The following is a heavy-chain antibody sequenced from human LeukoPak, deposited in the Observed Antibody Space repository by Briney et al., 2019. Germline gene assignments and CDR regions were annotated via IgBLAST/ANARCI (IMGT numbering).Heavy chain of an antibody. V-gene: IGHV3-9*01. Sequence: GRSLRLSCAASGFTFDGYSMYWVRQAPGKGLEWVSGITWNSDDMAYADSVKGRFTISRDNAKNCLYLQMNSLRVEDTALYYCTKVTDWRTGFDYWGQGTLVTVSS. D-gene: IGHD3-9*01. CDR1: GFTFDGYS. CDR3: TKVTDWRTGFDY. CDR2: ITWNSDDM. J-gene: IGHJ4*02.